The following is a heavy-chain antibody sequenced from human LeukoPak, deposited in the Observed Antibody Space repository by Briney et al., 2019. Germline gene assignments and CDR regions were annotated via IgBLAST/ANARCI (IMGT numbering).Heavy chain of an antibody. CDR1: GFTFNTFN. D-gene: IGHD6-13*01. Sequence: GGSLRLSCAASGFTFNTFNMNWVRQAPGKGLERVSSITSGGDYIYYADSVKGRFTTSRDNSKNTLYLQMNSLRAEDTAVYYCARDLYSAAGLSPWGQGTLVTVSS. CDR2: ITSGGDYI. V-gene: IGHV3-21*01. CDR3: ARDLYSAAGLSP. J-gene: IGHJ5*02.